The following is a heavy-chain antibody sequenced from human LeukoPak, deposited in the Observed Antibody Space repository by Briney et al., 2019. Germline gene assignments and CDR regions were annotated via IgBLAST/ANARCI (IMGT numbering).Heavy chain of an antibody. Sequence: GGSLRLSCAASGLTFSSYAMSWVRQAPGKGLEWVSAISGSGGSTYYADSVKGRFTISRDNSKNTLYLQMNSLRAEDTAVYYCAKDEHIVTGSYFVGSHGLLDYWGQGPVVTVSS. CDR2: ISGSGGST. V-gene: IGHV3-23*01. D-gene: IGHD3-9*01. CDR3: AKDEHIVTGSYFVGSHGLLDY. J-gene: IGHJ4*02. CDR1: GLTFSSYA.